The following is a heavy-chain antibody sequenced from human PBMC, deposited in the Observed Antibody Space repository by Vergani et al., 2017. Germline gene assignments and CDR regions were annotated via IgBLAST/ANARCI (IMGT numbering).Heavy chain of an antibody. D-gene: IGHD6-19*01. CDR3: ASDTHSGQRADR. Sequence: QVQLQESGPGLVKSSETLSLTCSVSFDSIRNLYCNWIRQPPGKGLEWIGSIHYSENTNYNPSLKTRVTISVDTSKNQFSLTLTSVTAADTAVYYCASDTHSGQRADRCGQGIVVTVTS. CDR2: IHYSENT. CDR1: FDSIRNLY. V-gene: IGHV4-59*11. J-gene: IGHJ5*02.